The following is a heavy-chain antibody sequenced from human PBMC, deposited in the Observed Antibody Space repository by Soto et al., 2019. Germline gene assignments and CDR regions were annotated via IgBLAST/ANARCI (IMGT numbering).Heavy chain of an antibody. V-gene: IGHV3-21*01. CDR2: ISSSSSYI. CDR3: ARDHLRYNWFDP. D-gene: IGHD3-3*02. J-gene: IGHJ5*02. Sequence: GGSLRLSCAASGFTFSSYSMNWVRQAPGKGLEWVSSISSSSSYIHYADSVKGRFTISRDNAKNSLYLQMNSLRAEDTAVYYCARDHLRYNWFDPWGQGTLVTVSS. CDR1: GFTFSSYS.